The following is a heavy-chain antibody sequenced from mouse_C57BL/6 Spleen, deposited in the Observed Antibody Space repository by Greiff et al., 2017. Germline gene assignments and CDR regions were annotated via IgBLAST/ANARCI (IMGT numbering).Heavy chain of an antibody. J-gene: IGHJ3*01. CDR2: IDPETGGT. D-gene: IGHD2-1*01. Sequence: QVQLQQSGAELVRPGASVTLSCKASGYTFTDYEMHWVQQTPVHGLEWIGAIDPETGGTAYNQKFKGKAILTADKSSSTAYMELRRLTSEDSAVYYCTNIYYGNLAGLAYWGQGTLVTVSA. V-gene: IGHV1-15*01. CDR1: GYTFTDYE. CDR3: TNIYYGNLAGLAY.